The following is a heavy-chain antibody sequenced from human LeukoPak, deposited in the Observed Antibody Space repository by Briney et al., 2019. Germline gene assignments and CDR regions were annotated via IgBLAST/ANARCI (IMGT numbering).Heavy chain of an antibody. CDR2: ISSSGSTI. CDR1: GFTFSSYE. Sequence: SGGSLRLSCAASGFTFSSYEMNWVRQAPGEGLEWVSYISSSGSTIYYADSVKGRFTISRDNSKNTLYLQMNSLRAEDTAVYYCAKGTGPRYYYYYYYMDVWGKGTTVTVSS. J-gene: IGHJ6*03. V-gene: IGHV3-48*03. CDR3: AKGTGPRYYYYYYYMDV. D-gene: IGHD1-1*01.